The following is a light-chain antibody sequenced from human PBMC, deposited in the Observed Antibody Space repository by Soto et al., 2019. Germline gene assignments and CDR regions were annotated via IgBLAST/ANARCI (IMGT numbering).Light chain of an antibody. CDR2: GAS. J-gene: IGKJ1*01. CDR3: QHYGTSLRT. CDR1: QSLSSTY. V-gene: IGKV3-20*01. Sequence: EIGLTQSPGTLSLSPGERATLSCRASQSLSSTYLAWYQQKPGQAPRLLIYGASSRVTGIPDRFSGSGSGTDFALTISRLEPEDFAVYYCQHYGTSLRTFGQGTKVDIK.